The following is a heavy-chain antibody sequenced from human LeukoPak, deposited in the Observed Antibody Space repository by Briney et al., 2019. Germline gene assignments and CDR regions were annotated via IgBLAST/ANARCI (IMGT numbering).Heavy chain of an antibody. CDR3: ARGVYSSGIYYFDY. CDR1: GYTFTSYG. V-gene: IGHV1-18*01. J-gene: IGHJ4*02. D-gene: IGHD6-19*01. CDR2: ISAYNGNT. Sequence: GASVKVSCKASGYTFTSYGISWVRQAPGQGLEWMGWISAYNGNTNYAQKLQGRVTMTTDTSTSTAYMALRTLRSDDTAVYYCARGVYSSGIYYFDYWGQGTLVTVSS.